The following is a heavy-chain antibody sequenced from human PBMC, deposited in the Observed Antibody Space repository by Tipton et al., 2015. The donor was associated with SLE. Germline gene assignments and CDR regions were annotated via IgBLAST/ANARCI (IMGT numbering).Heavy chain of an antibody. D-gene: IGHD3-10*01. CDR2: IIPIFGTA. CDR3: ARTYSYGSGSLD. Sequence: QSGAEVKKPGASVKVSCKASGYTFTSYGISWVRQAPGQGLEWMGGIIPIFGTANYAQKFQGRVTITADESTSTAYMELSSLRSEDAAVYYCARTYSYGSGSLDWGQGTLVPASS. CDR1: GYTFTSYG. V-gene: IGHV1-69*13. J-gene: IGHJ4*02.